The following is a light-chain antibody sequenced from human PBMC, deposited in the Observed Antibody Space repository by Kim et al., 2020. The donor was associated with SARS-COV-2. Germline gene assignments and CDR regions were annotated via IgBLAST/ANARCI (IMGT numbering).Light chain of an antibody. V-gene: IGLV2-11*03. J-gene: IGLJ2*01. CDR1: NNDVGGYKF. CDR3: SSYAGRSVV. CDR2: DVK. Sequence: PGHSVTISCTGTNNDVGGYKFVSWYQQHPGKVPKLIIYDVKTRASGVPDRFSASKSGNTASLTISGLQPDDEADYYCSSYAGRSVVFGGGTQLTVL.